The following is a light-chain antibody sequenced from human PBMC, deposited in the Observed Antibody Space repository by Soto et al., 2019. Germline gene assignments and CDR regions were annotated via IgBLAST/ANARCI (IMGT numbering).Light chain of an antibody. CDR2: CAS. V-gene: IGKV3-15*01. CDR1: QSVSSN. Sequence: EIVMTQSPATLSVSPGERATLSCRASQSVSSNLAWYQQKPGQSPRLLIYCASTMATGIPARFSGSGSVKEFTLTISSLQSEDFAVYFCQQYNNWPPWTFGQGTKVEIK. J-gene: IGKJ1*01. CDR3: QQYNNWPPWT.